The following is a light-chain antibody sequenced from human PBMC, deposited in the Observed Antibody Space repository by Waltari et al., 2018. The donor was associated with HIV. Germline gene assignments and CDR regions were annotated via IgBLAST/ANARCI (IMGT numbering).Light chain of an antibody. CDR2: KDT. V-gene: IGLV1-47*01. CDR3: VGWDSRLSGYV. Sequence: QSVLTQPNSASGTPGQRVTISCSGSSCNTETDNVYWYQQLTGAAPRLLIYKDTQLPSGVPDRFTGSKSGTSASLAISGLRSEDEADYYCVGWDSRLSGYVFGSGTKVTVL. CDR1: SCNTETDN. J-gene: IGLJ1*01.